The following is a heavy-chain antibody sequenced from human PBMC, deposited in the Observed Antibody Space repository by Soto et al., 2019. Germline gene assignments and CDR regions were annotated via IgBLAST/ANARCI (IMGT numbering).Heavy chain of an antibody. V-gene: IGHV4-31*03. CDR1: GGSMTSGDQY. Sequence: QVQLQESGPGLVKPSQTLSLTCTVTGGSMTSGDQYWTWIRHRPGAGLEWFGYINHRGSWYYNPTLKSRVSMSVDTYKNEFSLNLSSVTAADTAVYYCARELPQRQGRNMDVWGQETTVTVSS. D-gene: IGHD1-1*01. CDR2: INHRGSW. CDR3: ARELPQRQGRNMDV. J-gene: IGHJ6*02.